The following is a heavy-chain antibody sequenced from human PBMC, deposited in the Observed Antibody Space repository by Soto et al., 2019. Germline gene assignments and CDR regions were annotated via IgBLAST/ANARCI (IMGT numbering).Heavy chain of an antibody. J-gene: IGHJ4*02. D-gene: IGHD3-22*01. CDR2: INPSGGST. CDR3: ASPKTYYYYSSGYSDHHLDY. Sequence: ASVKVSCKASGYTFTSYYMHLVRQAPGQGLEWMGIINPSGGSTSYAQKFQGRVTMTRDTSTSTVYMELSSLRSEDTAVYYCASPKTYYYYSSGYSDHHLDYWGQGTLVTVSS. V-gene: IGHV1-46*01. CDR1: GYTFTSYY.